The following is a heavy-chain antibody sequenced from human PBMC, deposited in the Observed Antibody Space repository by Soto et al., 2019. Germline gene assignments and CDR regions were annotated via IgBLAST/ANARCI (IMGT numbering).Heavy chain of an antibody. D-gene: IGHD1-1*01. V-gene: IGHV1-69*10. CDR2: IIPILGIA. CDR3: ARTYNWNDVHFFDY. Sequence: SVKVSCKASGGTFSSYAISWVRQAPGQGLEWMGWIIPILGIANYAQKFQGRVTITADKSTSTAYMELSSLRSEDTAVYYCARTYNWNDVHFFDYWGQGTLVTVSS. J-gene: IGHJ4*02. CDR1: GGTFSSYA.